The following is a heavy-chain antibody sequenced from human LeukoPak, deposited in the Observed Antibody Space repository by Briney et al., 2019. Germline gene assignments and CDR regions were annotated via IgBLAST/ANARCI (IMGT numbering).Heavy chain of an antibody. CDR3: ARGDDYGGNRLSDY. V-gene: IGHV3-11*04. Sequence: PGGSLRLSCAASGVTFSDYYMSWIRQAPGKGLECVSYISSSGSTIYYADSVKGRFTISRDNAKNSLYLQMNSLRAEDTAVYYCARGDDYGGNRLSDYWGQGTLVTVSS. CDR1: GVTFSDYY. D-gene: IGHD4-23*01. CDR2: ISSSGSTI. J-gene: IGHJ4*02.